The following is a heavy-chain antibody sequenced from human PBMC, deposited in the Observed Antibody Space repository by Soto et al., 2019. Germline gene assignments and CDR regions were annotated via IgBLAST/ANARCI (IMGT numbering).Heavy chain of an antibody. CDR2: MSYDGSDK. CDR3: AKSLWGIAAPGSPFDY. Sequence: GGSLRPSCAASGFTFSSYGMHWVRQAPGQGLEWVAVMSYDGSDKYYADSVKGRFTISRDNSKNTLYLQMNSLRAEDTAVFYCAKSLWGIAAPGSPFDYWGQGTLVTVSS. V-gene: IGHV3-30*18. D-gene: IGHD6-13*01. J-gene: IGHJ4*02. CDR1: GFTFSSYG.